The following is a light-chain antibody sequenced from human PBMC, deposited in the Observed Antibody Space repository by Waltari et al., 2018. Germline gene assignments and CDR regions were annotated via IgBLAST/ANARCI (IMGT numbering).Light chain of an antibody. J-gene: IGKJ2*01. Sequence: DIVMTQSPDSLAVSLGERATINCKSSQSVLFSSNNKNYLAWYQQKPGPPPKLLLYWASTREPGVPDRFSGSGSGTDFPLTISSLQAEDVAVYYCQQYYSTPYTFGQGTKLEIK. CDR2: WAS. V-gene: IGKV4-1*01. CDR1: QSVLFSSNNKNY. CDR3: QQYYSTPYT.